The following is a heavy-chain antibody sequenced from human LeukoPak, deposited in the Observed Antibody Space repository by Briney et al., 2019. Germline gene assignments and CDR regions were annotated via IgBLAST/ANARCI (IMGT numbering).Heavy chain of an antibody. J-gene: IGHJ5*02. V-gene: IGHV4-31*03. D-gene: IGHD3-10*01. CDR3: ARDRSGEGFGEFYNWFDP. Sequence: SQTLSLTCTVSGGSISSGGYYWSWIRQHPGKGLEWIGYIYYSGSTYYNPSLKSRVTISVDRSKNQFSLKLSSVTAADTAVYYCARDRSGEGFGEFYNWFDPWGQGTLVTVSS. CDR1: GGSISSGGYY. CDR2: IYYSGST.